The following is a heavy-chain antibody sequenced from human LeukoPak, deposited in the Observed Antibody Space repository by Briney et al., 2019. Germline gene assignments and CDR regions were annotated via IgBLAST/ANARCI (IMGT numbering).Heavy chain of an antibody. J-gene: IGHJ4*02. CDR3: ARDRWIQLSREYYFDY. CDR1: GFTFSSYW. CDR2: IKQDGSEK. V-gene: IGHV3-7*01. Sequence: GGSLRLSCAASGFTFSSYWMSWVRQAPGKGLEWVANIKQDGSEKYYVDSVKGRFTISRDNAKNSLYLQMNSLRAEDTAVYYCARDRWIQLSREYYFDYWGQGTLVTVSS. D-gene: IGHD5-18*01.